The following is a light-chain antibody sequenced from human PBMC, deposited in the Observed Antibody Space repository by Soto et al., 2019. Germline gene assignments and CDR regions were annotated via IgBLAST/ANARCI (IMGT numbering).Light chain of an antibody. J-gene: IGKJ1*01. Sequence: IVLTQSPGTLSLSPGERATLSCRASQSVSSNLAWYQQKPGQAPRLLIYGTSNRASGIADRFSGSGSGTDFTLTINRLEPEDFAVYYCQQYGTSPLTFGQGTKVDIK. CDR1: QSVSSN. CDR3: QQYGTSPLT. CDR2: GTS. V-gene: IGKV3-20*01.